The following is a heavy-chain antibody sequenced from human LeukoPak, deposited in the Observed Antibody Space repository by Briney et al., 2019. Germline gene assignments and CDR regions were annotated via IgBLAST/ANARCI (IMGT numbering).Heavy chain of an antibody. Sequence: SETLSLTCTVSGGSISSYYWSWIRQPPGKGLEWIGYIYHSGSTYYNPSLKSRVTISVDRSKNQFSLKLSSVTAADTAVYYCARVITGTTPAFDIWGQGTMVTVSS. V-gene: IGHV4-59*12. J-gene: IGHJ3*02. D-gene: IGHD1-7*01. CDR3: ARVITGTTPAFDI. CDR1: GGSISSYY. CDR2: IYHSGST.